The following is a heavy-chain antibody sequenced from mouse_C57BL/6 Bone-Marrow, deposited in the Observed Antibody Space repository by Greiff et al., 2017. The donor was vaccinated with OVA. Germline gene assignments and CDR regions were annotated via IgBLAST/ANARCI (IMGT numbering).Heavy chain of an antibody. Sequence: QVQLQQPGAELVRPGSSVKLSCKASGYTFTSYWMHWVKQRPIQGLEWIGNIDPSDSETHYNQKFKDKATLTVDKSSSTAYMQLSSLTSEDSAVYYCARSNYGNYVLAYWGQGTLVTVSA. CDR3: ARSNYGNYVLAY. V-gene: IGHV1-52*01. CDR2: IDPSDSET. D-gene: IGHD2-1*01. J-gene: IGHJ3*01. CDR1: GYTFTSYW.